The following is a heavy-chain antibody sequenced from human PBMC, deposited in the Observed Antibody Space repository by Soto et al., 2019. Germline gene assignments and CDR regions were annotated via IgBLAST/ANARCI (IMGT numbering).Heavy chain of an antibody. V-gene: IGHV4-61*01. CDR2: IYYSGST. Sequence: QVQLQESGPGLVKPSETLSLTCTVSGGSVSSGSYYWSWIRQPPGKGLEWIGYIYYSGSTNYNPSVKSRVTISVDTSKNQFSLKLSSVTAADTVVYYCARDNRDSSGWYSPYGMDVWGQGTTVTVSS. CDR3: ARDNRDSSGWYSPYGMDV. J-gene: IGHJ6*02. CDR1: GGSVSSGSYY. D-gene: IGHD6-19*01.